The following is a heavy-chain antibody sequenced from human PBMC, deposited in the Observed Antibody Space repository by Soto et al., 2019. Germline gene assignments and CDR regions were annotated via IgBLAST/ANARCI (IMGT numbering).Heavy chain of an antibody. Sequence: SVKVSCKASGGTFSSYAISWVRQAPGQGLEWMGGIIPIFGTANYAQKFQGRVTITADESTSTAYMELSSLRSEDTAVYYCAREGYYDSSGRIYYFDYWGQGTLVTVSS. D-gene: IGHD3-22*01. V-gene: IGHV1-69*13. CDR2: IIPIFGTA. J-gene: IGHJ4*02. CDR1: GGTFSSYA. CDR3: AREGYYDSSGRIYYFDY.